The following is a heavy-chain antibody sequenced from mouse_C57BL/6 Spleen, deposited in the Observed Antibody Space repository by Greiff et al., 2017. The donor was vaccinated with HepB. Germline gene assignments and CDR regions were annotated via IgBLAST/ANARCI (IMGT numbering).Heavy chain of an antibody. CDR3: ARPYDYDAWFAY. CDR2: IDPADGNT. V-gene: IGHV14-3*01. D-gene: IGHD2-4*01. CDR1: GFNIKNTY. Sequence: EVKLQESVAELVRPGASVKLSCTASGFNIKNTYMHWVKQRPEQGLEWIGRIDPADGNTKYAPKFQGKATINADTSSNTADLQLSSLTSEDTAIYYCARPYDYDAWFAYWGQGTLVTVSA. J-gene: IGHJ3*01.